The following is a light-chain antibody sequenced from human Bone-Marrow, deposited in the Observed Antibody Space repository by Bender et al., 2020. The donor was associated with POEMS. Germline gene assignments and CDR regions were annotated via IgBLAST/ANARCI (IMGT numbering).Light chain of an antibody. CDR1: SSNIGTGYD. CDR3: SSYTSSRTWV. Sequence: QSVLTQPPSVSGAPGQRVTISCTGSSSNIGTGYDVHWYQHLPGTAPKLLIYGYNNRPSGVPDRFSGSKSGTSASLAITGLQAEDEADYYCSSYTSSRTWVFGGGTKLTVL. CDR2: GYN. J-gene: IGLJ3*02. V-gene: IGLV1-40*01.